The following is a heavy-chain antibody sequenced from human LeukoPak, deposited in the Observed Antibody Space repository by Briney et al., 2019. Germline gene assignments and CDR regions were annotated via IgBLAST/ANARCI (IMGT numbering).Heavy chain of an antibody. CDR1: GYTFTSYG. Sequence: GASVKVSCKASGYTFTSYGIGWVRQSPGQGLEWMGWISAYNGNTNYAEKLQGRVTMTTDTSTSTAYMELRSLRSDDTAVYYCARVDTTYGLDYYYMDVWGKGTTVTISS. CDR2: ISAYNGNT. D-gene: IGHD5-18*01. CDR3: ARVDTTYGLDYYYMDV. J-gene: IGHJ6*03. V-gene: IGHV1-18*01.